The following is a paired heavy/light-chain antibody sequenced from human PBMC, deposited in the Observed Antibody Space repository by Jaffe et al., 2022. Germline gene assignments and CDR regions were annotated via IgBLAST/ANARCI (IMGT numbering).Light chain of an antibody. Sequence: SYELTQPPSVSVSPGQTASITCSGDKLGDEYTCWYQQKPGQSPVLVIYQDTKRPSGIPERISGSSSGNTATLTISGAQALDEADYHCQSWDNFTVLFGGGTKLTVL. CDR3: QSWDNFTVL. J-gene: IGLJ3*02. CDR1: KLGDEY. V-gene: IGLV3-1*01. CDR2: QDT.
Heavy chain of an antibody. CDR1: GYPFINYH. CDR3: ARVGRGLDFWGPYYSLSYFHY. V-gene: IGHV1-18*01. Sequence: HVQLVQSGPEVKKPGASVKVSCKASGYPFINYHITWVRQAPGQGFEWMGWISAYNGHTNYKQRFQDRVTMTTDTSTNTVYMELRSLKSDDTAVYYCARVGRGLDFWGPYYSLSYFHYWGQGTLVTVSS. CDR2: ISAYNGHT. J-gene: IGHJ4*02. D-gene: IGHD3-3*01.